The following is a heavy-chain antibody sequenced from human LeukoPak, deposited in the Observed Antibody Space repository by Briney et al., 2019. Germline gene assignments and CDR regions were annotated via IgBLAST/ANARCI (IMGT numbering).Heavy chain of an antibody. CDR1: RFTFSSYW. CDR2: IKQDGSEK. D-gene: IGHD6-13*01. V-gene: IGHV3-7*01. CDR3: ARDSASSWYAFDI. J-gene: IGHJ3*02. Sequence: GGSLRLSCAASRFTFSSYWMSWVRQAPGKGLEWVANIKQDGSEKYYVDSVKGRFTISRDNAKNSLYLQMNSLRAEDTAVYYCARDSASSWYAFDIWGQGTMVTVSS.